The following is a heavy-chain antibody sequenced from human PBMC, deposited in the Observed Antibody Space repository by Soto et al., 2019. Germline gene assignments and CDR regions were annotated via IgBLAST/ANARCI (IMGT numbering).Heavy chain of an antibody. V-gene: IGHV5-10-1*01. D-gene: IGHD3-10*01. CDR1: GYSFTSYW. Sequence: GESLKISCEGSGYSFTSYWISWVRQMPGKGLEWMGRIDPSDSYTNYSPSFQGHVTISADKSISTASLQWSSLKASDTAMYYCARSAYGSETYDYWGQGTLVPVSS. CDR3: ARSAYGSETYDY. J-gene: IGHJ4*02. CDR2: IDPSDSYT.